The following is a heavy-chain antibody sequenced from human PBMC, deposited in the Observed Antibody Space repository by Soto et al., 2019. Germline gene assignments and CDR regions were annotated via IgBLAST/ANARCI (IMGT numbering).Heavy chain of an antibody. D-gene: IGHD1-26*01. CDR1: GGTFSSYT. CDR3: ARDVGATSRIYYFDY. J-gene: IGHJ4*02. V-gene: IGHV1-69*08. CDR2: IIPILGIA. Sequence: QVQLVQSGAEVKKPGSSVKVSCKASGGTFSSYTISWVRQAPGQGLEWMGRIIPILGIANYAQKFQGRVTITADKSTSTDYMELSSLRSEDTAVYYCARDVGATSRIYYFDYWGQGTLVTVSS.